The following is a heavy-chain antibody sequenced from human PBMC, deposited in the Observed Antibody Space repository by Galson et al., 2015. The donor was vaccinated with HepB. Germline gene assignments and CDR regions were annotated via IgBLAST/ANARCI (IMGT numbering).Heavy chain of an antibody. CDR2: ISSSSSYI. CDR1: GFTFSSYS. D-gene: IGHD3-10*01. Sequence: SLRLSCAASGFTFSSYSMNWVRQAPGKGLEWVSSISSSSSYIYYADSVKGRFTISRDNAKNSLYLQMNSLRAEDTAVYYCARDRGDYYGSGSYYWRLGGAYDYWGQGTLVTVSS. V-gene: IGHV3-21*01. CDR3: ARDRGDYYGSGSYYWRLGGAYDY. J-gene: IGHJ4*02.